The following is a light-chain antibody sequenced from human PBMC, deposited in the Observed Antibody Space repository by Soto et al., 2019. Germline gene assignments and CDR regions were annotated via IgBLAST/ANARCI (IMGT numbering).Light chain of an antibody. CDR2: EVD. J-gene: IGLJ3*02. V-gene: IGLV2-14*01. CDR1: TSDVGAYNY. Sequence: QSVLTQPASVSGSPGQSVSISCTWSTSDVGAYNYVAWYQHKPGKAPRLLIYEVDHRHSGIAPRFSGSKSGNTASLTISGLQTDDEADYYCSSYTVINTDVFGGGTKLTVL. CDR3: SSYTVINTDV.